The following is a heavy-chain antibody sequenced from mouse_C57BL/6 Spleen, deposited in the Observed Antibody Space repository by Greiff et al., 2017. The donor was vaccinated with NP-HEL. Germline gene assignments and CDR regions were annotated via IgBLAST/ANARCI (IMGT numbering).Heavy chain of an antibody. J-gene: IGHJ2*01. CDR2: ISSGGSST. V-gene: IGHV5-6*03. CDR1: GFTFSSYG. CDR3: ARHETTVVAPGD. Sequence: EVMLVESGGGLVKPGGSLKLSCAASGFTFSSYGRSWVRQTPDKRLEWVATISSGGSSTYYPDSVKGRFTLSRDNDKNTLYLQMSSLKYEDTAMYYCARHETTVVAPGDWGQGTTLTVSS. D-gene: IGHD1-1*01.